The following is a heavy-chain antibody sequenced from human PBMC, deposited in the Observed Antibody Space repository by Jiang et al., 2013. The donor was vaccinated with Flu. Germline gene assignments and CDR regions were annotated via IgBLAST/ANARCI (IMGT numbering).Heavy chain of an antibody. CDR3: ARGLNYGGNSETIHFDY. D-gene: IGHD4-23*01. CDR1: GGSISSYY. CDR2: IYYSGST. Sequence: KPSETLSLTCTVSGGSISSYYWSWIRQPPGKGLEWIGYIYYSGSTNYNPSLKSRVTISVDTSKNQFSLKLSSVTAADTAVYYCARGLNYGGNSETIHFDYWGQGTLVTVSS. J-gene: IGHJ4*02. V-gene: IGHV4-59*01.